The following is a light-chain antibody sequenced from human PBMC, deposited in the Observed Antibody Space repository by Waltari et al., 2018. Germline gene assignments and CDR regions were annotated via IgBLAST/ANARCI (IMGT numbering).Light chain of an antibody. CDR1: QSVNSN. CDR2: GAS. J-gene: IGKJ1*01. V-gene: IGKV3-15*01. CDR3: HQYNNWPPWT. Sequence: EIVMTQSPATVSVSPGERVTLSCRASQSVNSNLAWYQQKPGQAPRLLIYGASTRATTLPARFSGSGCETEFTLTISSLQAEDSAVYYCHQYNNWPPWTFGQGTRVEIK.